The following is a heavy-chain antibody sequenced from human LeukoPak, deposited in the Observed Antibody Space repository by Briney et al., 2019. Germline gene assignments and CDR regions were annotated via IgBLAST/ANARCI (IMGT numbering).Heavy chain of an antibody. V-gene: IGHV4-59*01. J-gene: IGHJ4*02. CDR2: IYSTGST. CDR3: ARRPIAAASTLEY. Sequence: TPSETLSLTCTVSGGTISGYHWSWIRQSPGKGLEWIGCIYSTGSTNYNPSLKSRLPISVDTSKNQFSLKVSSVTAADTAVYYCARRPIAAASTLEYWGQGPLVTVSS. D-gene: IGHD6-13*01. CDR1: GGTISGYH.